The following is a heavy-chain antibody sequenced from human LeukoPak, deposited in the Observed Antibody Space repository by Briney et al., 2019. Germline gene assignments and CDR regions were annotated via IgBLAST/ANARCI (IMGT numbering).Heavy chain of an antibody. Sequence: ASVKVFCKASGYTFTSYYMHWARQAPGQGLEWMGIINPSGGSTSYAQKFQGRVTMTRDTSTSTVYMELSSLRTEDTAVYYCARDNIVVVPAAPGYGMDVWGQGTTVTVSS. V-gene: IGHV1-46*01. J-gene: IGHJ6*02. D-gene: IGHD2-2*01. CDR2: INPSGGST. CDR1: GYTFTSYY. CDR3: ARDNIVVVPAAPGYGMDV.